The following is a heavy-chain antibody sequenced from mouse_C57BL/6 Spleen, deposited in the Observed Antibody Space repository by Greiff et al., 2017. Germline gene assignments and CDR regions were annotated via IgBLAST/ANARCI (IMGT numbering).Heavy chain of an antibody. D-gene: IGHD2-2*01. V-gene: IGHV1-20*01. Sequence: SGPELVKPGDSVKISCKASGYSFTGYFMNWVMQSHGKSLEWIGRINPYNGDTFYNQKFKGKATLAVDKSSSTAHMELRSLTSEDSAVYYCAREGYLYYYAMDYWGQGTSVTVSS. J-gene: IGHJ4*01. CDR2: INPYNGDT. CDR3: AREGYLYYYAMDY. CDR1: GYSFTGYF.